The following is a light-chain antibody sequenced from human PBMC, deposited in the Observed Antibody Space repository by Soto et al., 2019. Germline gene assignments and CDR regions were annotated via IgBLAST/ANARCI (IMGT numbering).Light chain of an antibody. CDR1: SSNIGSNY. CDR3: GAWHASLNSFL. V-gene: IGLV1-47*02. Sequence: QSVLTQPPSASGTPGQRVTISCSGSSSNIGSNYVYWYQQFPGTAPRLLIYGNYQRPSGVPDRFSGSKSGTSASLAISGLRSEHEADYYCGAWHASLNSFLFAAGTKVTVL. CDR2: GNY. J-gene: IGLJ1*01.